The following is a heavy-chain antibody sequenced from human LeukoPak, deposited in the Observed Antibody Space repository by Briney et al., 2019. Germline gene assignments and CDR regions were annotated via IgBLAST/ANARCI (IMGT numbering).Heavy chain of an antibody. CDR2: ISSSSSYI. D-gene: IGHD6-19*01. CDR1: GFTFSSYS. CDR3: AGFAGAPYSSGWYADY. Sequence: PGGSLRLSCAASGFTFSSYSMNWVRQAPGKGLEWVSSISSSSSYIYYADSVKGRFTISRENAKNSLYLQMNSLRAEDTAVYYCAGFAGAPYSSGWYADYWGQGTLVTVSS. V-gene: IGHV3-21*01. J-gene: IGHJ4*02.